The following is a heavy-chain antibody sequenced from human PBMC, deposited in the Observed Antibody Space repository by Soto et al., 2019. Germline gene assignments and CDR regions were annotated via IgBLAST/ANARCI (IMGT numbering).Heavy chain of an antibody. CDR2: ISNNGGST. CDR3: VKDPSRGGWYGFFLH. Sequence: GGSLRLSCSASGFIFSDYAMHWVRLTPGKGLEFVSAISNNGGSTNDAPSVGGRFTISRDNSKNTVYLEMSSLRVEDTAIYYCVKDPSRGGWYGFFLHWGQGTVVTVSS. V-gene: IGHV3-64D*06. J-gene: IGHJ1*01. CDR1: GFIFSDYA. D-gene: IGHD6-19*01.